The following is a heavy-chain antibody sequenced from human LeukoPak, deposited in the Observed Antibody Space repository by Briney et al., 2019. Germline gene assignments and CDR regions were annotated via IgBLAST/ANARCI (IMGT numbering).Heavy chain of an antibody. CDR3: ARLRDGSGSSSNWFDP. CDR2: INPNSGGT. J-gene: IGHJ5*02. D-gene: IGHD3-10*01. V-gene: IGHV1-2*02. CDR1: GYTFTGYY. Sequence: GASVKVSCKASGYTFTGYYMHWVRQAPGQGLEWMGWINPNSGGTNYAQKFQGRVTMTRDTSISTAYMELSRLRSDDTAVYYCARLRDGSGSSSNWFDPWGQGTLVTVSS.